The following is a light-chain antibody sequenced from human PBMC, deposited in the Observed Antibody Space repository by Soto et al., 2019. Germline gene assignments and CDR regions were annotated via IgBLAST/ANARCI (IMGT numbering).Light chain of an antibody. Sequence: EIVLTQSPGTLSLSPGERATLSCRASQSVSSSYLAWYQQKPGQAPRLLIYGASSRATGIPDRFSGSGSGTDFTLTISRLEPEDFAVYYCQQYGSSWWTFGQGTKVGIK. V-gene: IGKV3-20*01. CDR1: QSVSSSY. J-gene: IGKJ1*01. CDR3: QQYGSSWWT. CDR2: GAS.